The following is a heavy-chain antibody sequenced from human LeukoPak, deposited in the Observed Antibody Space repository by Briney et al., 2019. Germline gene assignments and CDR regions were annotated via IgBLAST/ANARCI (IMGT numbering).Heavy chain of an antibody. D-gene: IGHD2-21*02. CDR3: AKDLGDGDCL. Sequence: PGRSLRLSCAASGFTFSSYGMHWVRQAPGKGLEWVAVISYDGSNKYYADSVKGRFTISRDNSKNTLYLQMNSLRAEDTAVYYCAKDLGDGDCLWGQGTLVTVSS. CDR2: ISYDGSNK. J-gene: IGHJ4*02. V-gene: IGHV3-30*18. CDR1: GFTFSSYG.